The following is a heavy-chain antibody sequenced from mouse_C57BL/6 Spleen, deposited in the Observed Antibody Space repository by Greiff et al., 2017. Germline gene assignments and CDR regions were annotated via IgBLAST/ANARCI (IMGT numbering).Heavy chain of an antibody. Sequence: DVHLVESGPGLVKPSQYLSLTCSVTGYSITSGYYWNWIRQFPGNKLEWMGYISYDGSNNYNPSLKNRISITRDTSKNQFFLKLNSVTTEDTATYYCARAGGSGAMDYWGQGTSVTVSS. J-gene: IGHJ4*01. CDR2: ISYDGSN. CDR1: GYSITSGYY. V-gene: IGHV3-6*01. D-gene: IGHD3-2*02. CDR3: ARAGGSGAMDY.